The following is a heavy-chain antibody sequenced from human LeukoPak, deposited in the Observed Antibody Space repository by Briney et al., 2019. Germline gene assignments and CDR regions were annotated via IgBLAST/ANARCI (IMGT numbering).Heavy chain of an antibody. Sequence: GGSLRLSCAGSGFLFNTNWMTWVRQAPGKGLEWVATIKQDGSEKYYVDSVKGRFTISRDNAKNSLYLQMNNLRAEDTAVYYCAKDLVPGLRVFDIWGQGTMVTVSS. J-gene: IGHJ3*02. V-gene: IGHV3-7*03. D-gene: IGHD4-17*01. CDR1: GFLFNTNW. CDR2: IKQDGSEK. CDR3: AKDLVPGLRVFDI.